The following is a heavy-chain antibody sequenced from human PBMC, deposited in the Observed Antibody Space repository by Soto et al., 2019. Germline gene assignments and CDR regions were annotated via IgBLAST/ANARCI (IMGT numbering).Heavy chain of an antibody. J-gene: IGHJ4*02. CDR3: AHSGASGDYFR. D-gene: IGHD4-17*01. V-gene: IGHV2-5*02. CDR2: VYWDDDK. Sequence: QITLKETGPTLVRPTQHLTLTCTFSGFSLTTSGVAVDWIREPPGKALEWLALVYWDDDKRYSQSLKSRLTITKDSSKNQVVLTMTNMDPVDTANYCCAHSGASGDYFRWGQGILVTVAS. CDR1: GFSLTTSGVA.